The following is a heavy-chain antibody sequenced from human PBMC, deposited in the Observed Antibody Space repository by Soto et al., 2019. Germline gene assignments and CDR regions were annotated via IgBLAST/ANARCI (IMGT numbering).Heavy chain of an antibody. V-gene: IGHV4-30-4*01. Sequence: SETLSLTCTVSGGSIGSGSYYWSWIRQHPGKGLEWIGYIYFSGSTYYNPSLKSRVTISVDTSKNQFSLKLSSVTAADTAVYYCARDREDCSSTSCRLGNWFDPWGQGTLVTVSS. D-gene: IGHD2-2*01. J-gene: IGHJ5*02. CDR1: GGSIGSGSYY. CDR2: IYFSGST. CDR3: ARDREDCSSTSCRLGNWFDP.